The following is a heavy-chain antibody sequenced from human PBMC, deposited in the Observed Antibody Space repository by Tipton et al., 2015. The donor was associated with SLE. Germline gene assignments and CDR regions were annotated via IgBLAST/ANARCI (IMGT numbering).Heavy chain of an antibody. J-gene: IGHJ4*02. D-gene: IGHD3-10*01. V-gene: IGHV4-4*07. CDR2: IYTGGYT. CDR1: GGSISSYY. CDR3: VKETSPRGGFDY. Sequence: TLSLTCTVSGGSISSYYWAWIRQPAGKGLEWIGRIYTGGYTKYNPSFENRVTVDASKDQFSLKLSSVTAADTAVYYCVKETSPRGGFDYWGQGTLVTVSA.